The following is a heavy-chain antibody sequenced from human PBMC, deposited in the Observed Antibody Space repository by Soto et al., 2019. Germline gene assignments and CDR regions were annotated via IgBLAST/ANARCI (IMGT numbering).Heavy chain of an antibody. V-gene: IGHV3-53*01. CDR1: GFSVSSSH. CDR2: IYSGGAT. CDR3: AKLGPYGSESYSFRYNWIDP. J-gene: IGHJ5*02. D-gene: IGHD3-10*01. Sequence: EVLLVDSGGGLIQPGGSLRLSCAASGFSVSSSHMIWVRQAPGKGLEWVSVIYSGGATYHAVSVKGRFTISRDRSKNTGYLQMDSLRTEDTAVYHCAKLGPYGSESYSFRYNWIDPWGQGTLVTVSS.